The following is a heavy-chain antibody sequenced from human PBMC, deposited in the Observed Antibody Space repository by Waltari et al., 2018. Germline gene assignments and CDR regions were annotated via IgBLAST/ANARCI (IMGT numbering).Heavy chain of an antibody. D-gene: IGHD3-16*01. CDR1: GDSINTESYY. J-gene: IGHJ4*02. Sequence: QLQLQESGPRLVKPSETLSLTCSVSGDSINTESYYWGWIRQSPGKTLEWIGCVNSTGNTYYNPSLKSRLSISIDASNNQFSLNLTSVTTADTATYFCARRWGGRLGPNKDRPPFDYWGQGTLVTVSS. CDR2: VNSTGNT. V-gene: IGHV4-39*01. CDR3: ARRWGGRLGPNKDRPPFDY.